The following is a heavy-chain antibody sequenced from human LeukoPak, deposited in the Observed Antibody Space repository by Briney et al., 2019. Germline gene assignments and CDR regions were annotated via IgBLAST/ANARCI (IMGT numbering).Heavy chain of an antibody. J-gene: IGHJ5*02. V-gene: IGHV3-48*01. CDR3: ARDQDYGDSRWFDP. Sequence: TGGSLRLSCAASGFTFSSYSMNWVRQAPGKGLEWVSYISSSSSTIYYADSVKGRFTISRDNAKNSLYLQMNSLRAEDTAVYYCARDQDYGDSRWFDPWGQGILVTVSS. CDR1: GFTFSSYS. D-gene: IGHD4-17*01. CDR2: ISSSSSTI.